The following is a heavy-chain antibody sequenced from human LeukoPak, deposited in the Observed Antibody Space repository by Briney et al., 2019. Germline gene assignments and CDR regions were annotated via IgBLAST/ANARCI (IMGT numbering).Heavy chain of an antibody. CDR1: GFTFSSYA. J-gene: IGHJ4*02. Sequence: TGGSLRLSCAASGFTFSSYAMSWVRQAPGKGLEWVSAISGSGGSTYYADSVKGRFTISRDNSKNTLYLQMNSLRAEDTAVYYCAKDKSAVGANDYWGQGTLVTVSS. CDR3: AKDKSAVGANDY. V-gene: IGHV3-23*01. CDR2: ISGSGGST. D-gene: IGHD1-26*01.